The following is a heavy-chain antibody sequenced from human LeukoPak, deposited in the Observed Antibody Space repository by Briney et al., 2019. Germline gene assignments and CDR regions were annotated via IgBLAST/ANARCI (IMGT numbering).Heavy chain of an antibody. CDR3: ARIGTYCSSTSCYYYYGMDV. CDR1: GGSISSSNW. CDR2: IYHSGST. D-gene: IGHD2-2*01. Sequence: SETLSLTCAVSGGSISSSNWWSWVRQPPGKGLEWIGEIYHSGSTNYNPSLKSRVTISVDKSKNQFSLKLSSVTAADTAVYYCARIGTYCSSTSCYYYYGMDVWGQGTTVTVSS. V-gene: IGHV4-4*02. J-gene: IGHJ6*02.